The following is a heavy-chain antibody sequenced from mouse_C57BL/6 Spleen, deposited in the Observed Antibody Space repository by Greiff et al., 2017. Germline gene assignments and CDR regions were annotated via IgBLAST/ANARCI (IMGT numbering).Heavy chain of an antibody. D-gene: IGHD2-1*01. J-gene: IGHJ4*01. V-gene: IGHV1-52*01. CDR1: GYTFTSYW. Sequence: VQLQQPGAELVRPGSSVKLSCKASGYTFTSYWMHWVKQRPIQGLEWIGNIDPSDSETHYNQKFKDKATLTVDNSSSTAYMQLSSLTSEDSAVYYCARSVYYGNSHAMDYWGQGTSVTVSS. CDR2: IDPSDSET. CDR3: ARSVYYGNSHAMDY.